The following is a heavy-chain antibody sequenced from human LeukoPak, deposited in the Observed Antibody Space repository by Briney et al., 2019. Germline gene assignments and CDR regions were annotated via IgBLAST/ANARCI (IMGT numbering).Heavy chain of an antibody. Sequence: ASVKVSCKASGYTFTGYYMHWVRQAPGQGLEWMGWINPNSGGTNYAQKFQGRVTMTGDTSISTAYMELSRLRSDDTAVYYCARVCPQGDYYDSSGPLDYWGQGTLVTVSS. CDR3: ARVCPQGDYYDSSGPLDY. CDR2: INPNSGGT. CDR1: GYTFTGYY. D-gene: IGHD3-22*01. J-gene: IGHJ4*02. V-gene: IGHV1-2*02.